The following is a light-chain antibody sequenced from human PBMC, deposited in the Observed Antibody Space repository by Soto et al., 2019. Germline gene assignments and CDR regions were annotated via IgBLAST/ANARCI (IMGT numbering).Light chain of an antibody. CDR2: AAS. Sequence: DIQMTQSPSSLSASVGDRVTITCRASQGISNYLAWYQQKPGKVPKLLIYAASTWQSGVPSRFSGSGSGTDFTLTISSLQTEDGETYSCQKYNSAPHTFGQGTKLEIK. J-gene: IGKJ2*01. V-gene: IGKV1-27*01. CDR1: QGISNY. CDR3: QKYNSAPHT.